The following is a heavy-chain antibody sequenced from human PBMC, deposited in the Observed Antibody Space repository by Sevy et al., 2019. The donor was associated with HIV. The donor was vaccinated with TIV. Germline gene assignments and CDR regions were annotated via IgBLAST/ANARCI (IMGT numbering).Heavy chain of an antibody. CDR2: LYYSRST. V-gene: IGHV4-39*01. J-gene: IGHJ4*02. CDR3: ASQVVAASYSFDY. Sequence: SETLSLTCTVSGGSISRSSYYWGWVRQPPGKGLEWIGSLYYSRSTYYNPSLKSRVTISGDTSKNQFSPRLSSVTAADTAGYYCASQVVAASYSFDYWGQGALVTVSS. CDR1: GGSISRSSYY. D-gene: IGHD2-15*01.